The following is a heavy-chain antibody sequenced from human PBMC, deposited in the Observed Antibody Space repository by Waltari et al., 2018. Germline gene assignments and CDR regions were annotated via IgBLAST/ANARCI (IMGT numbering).Heavy chain of an antibody. D-gene: IGHD3-10*01. V-gene: IGHV4-4*09. J-gene: IGHJ4*02. CDR1: GGSISSYS. CDR3: ARVPSDYYGSGTTFDY. Sequence: QVQLQESGPGLVKPSETLSLTCTVSGGSISSYSWSWIRQPPGKGLEWIGYIYTSGSTNYNPSLKSRVTISVDTSKNQFSLKLSSVTAADTAVYYCARVPSDYYGSGTTFDYWGQGTLVTVSS. CDR2: IYTSGST.